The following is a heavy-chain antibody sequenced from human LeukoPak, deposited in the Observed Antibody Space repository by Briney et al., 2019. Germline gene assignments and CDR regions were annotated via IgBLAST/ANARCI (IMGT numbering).Heavy chain of an antibody. D-gene: IGHD3-22*01. J-gene: IGHJ4*02. Sequence: KPSETLSLTCAVYGGSFSGYYWSWIRQPPGKGLEWIGEINHSGSTNYNPSLKSRVTISVDTSKNQFSLKLSSVTAADTAVYYCARCYYDSSGLDYWGQGTLVTVSS. CDR1: GGSFSGYY. CDR3: ARCYYDSSGLDY. CDR2: INHSGST. V-gene: IGHV4-34*01.